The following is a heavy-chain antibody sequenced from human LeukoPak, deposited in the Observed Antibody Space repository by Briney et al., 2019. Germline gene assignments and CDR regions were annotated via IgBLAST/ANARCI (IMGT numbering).Heavy chain of an antibody. J-gene: IGHJ4*02. D-gene: IGHD6-19*01. V-gene: IGHV3-43*02. CDR2: ISGDGGST. CDR1: GFIFDNYA. Sequence: TGGSLRLSCAAPGFIFDNYAIHWVRQAPGKGLEWVSLISGDGGSTFYADSVRGRFTISRDNTRKSLSLQMSSLRSEDTALHYCARESETSGWYDYWGQGTLVTVSS. CDR3: ARESETSGWYDY.